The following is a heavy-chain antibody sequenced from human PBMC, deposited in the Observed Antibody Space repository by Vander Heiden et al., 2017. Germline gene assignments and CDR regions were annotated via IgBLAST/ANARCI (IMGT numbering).Heavy chain of an antibody. CDR2: SYPGDSST. CDR1: GYGFTSYW. J-gene: IGHJ6*02. Sequence: EVQLVQSGAEVKKPGEALQLACKDSGYGFTSYWIGWVRQMPGKGLEWRGISYPGDSSTKYSPSFQGQVTISADKSISTVYLQWSRLQASDTAMYYCARLGQVIPAARRNYYYPVDVWGQGTTVTVSS. CDR3: ARLGQVIPAARRNYYYPVDV. V-gene: IGHV5-51*01. D-gene: IGHD2-2*01.